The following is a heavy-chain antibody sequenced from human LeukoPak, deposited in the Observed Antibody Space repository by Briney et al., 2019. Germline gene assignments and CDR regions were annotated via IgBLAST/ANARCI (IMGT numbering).Heavy chain of an antibody. CDR3: ARWYYYDSSGYYTRQYNWFDP. CDR1: GYSFTSYW. V-gene: IGHV5-51*01. Sequence: GESLKISCKGSGYSFTSYWIGWVRQMPGKGLEWMRIIYPGDSDTRYSPSFQGQVTISADKSISTAYLQWSSLKASDTAMYYCARWYYYDSSGYYTRQYNWFDPWGQGTLVTVSS. J-gene: IGHJ5*02. CDR2: IYPGDSDT. D-gene: IGHD3-22*01.